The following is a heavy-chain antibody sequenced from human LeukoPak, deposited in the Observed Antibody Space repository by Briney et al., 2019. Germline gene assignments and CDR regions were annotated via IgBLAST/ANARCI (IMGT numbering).Heavy chain of an antibody. J-gene: IGHJ4*02. CDR1: GGSISSRNW. D-gene: IGHD3-22*01. CDR2: IYHSGTT. Sequence: SETLSLTCVVSGGSISSRNWWSWVRQPPGKGLEWIGEIYHSGTTNYNPSLKSRVTISVGKSKNQFSLKLSPVTAADTAVYYCAGGQYDTSGYQFDYWGQGTLVTVSS. CDR3: AGGQYDTSGYQFDY. V-gene: IGHV4-4*02.